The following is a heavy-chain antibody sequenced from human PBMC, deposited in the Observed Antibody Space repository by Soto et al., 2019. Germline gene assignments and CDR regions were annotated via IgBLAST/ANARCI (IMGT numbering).Heavy chain of an antibody. CDR3: AKSLTVAPFDY. J-gene: IGHJ4*02. CDR2: IDPNSRYI. D-gene: IGHD3-22*01. CDR1: GFSFTTYT. V-gene: IGHV3-21*01. Sequence: PGGSLRLSCAASGFSFTTYTMTWVRQAPGKGLEWVSSIDPNSRYIFYADSVGGRFTISRDNAKNSLYLQMNSLRAEDTAMYFCAKSLTVAPFDYWGPGTLVTVSS.